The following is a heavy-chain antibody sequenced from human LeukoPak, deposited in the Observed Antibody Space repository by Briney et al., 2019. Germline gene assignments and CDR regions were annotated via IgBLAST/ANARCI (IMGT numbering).Heavy chain of an antibody. V-gene: IGHV3-48*04. Sequence: GGSLRLSCVASGFIFRNYWMSWVRQAPGKGLEWVSYISGSGTTIYYADSVKGRFTISRDNAKNSLILQMNGLRAEDTAVYYCAREGNYYFDYWGQGTLVTVSS. D-gene: IGHD1-7*01. CDR2: ISGSGTTI. J-gene: IGHJ4*02. CDR1: GFIFRNYW. CDR3: AREGNYYFDY.